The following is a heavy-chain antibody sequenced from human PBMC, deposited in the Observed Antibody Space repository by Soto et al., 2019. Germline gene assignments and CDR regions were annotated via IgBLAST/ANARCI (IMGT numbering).Heavy chain of an antibody. CDR3: VRQGYTYGPIDY. CDR1: GYKFTDYW. CDR2: IYPGDSDT. D-gene: IGHD5-18*01. Sequence: PGESLKISCKASGYKFTDYWIGWVRQMPGRGLEWMGIIYPGDSDTRYSSSFQGQVIISADKSITAAYLQWRSLRASDTAIYFCVRQGYTYGPIDYWGQGSLVTVSS. J-gene: IGHJ4*02. V-gene: IGHV5-51*01.